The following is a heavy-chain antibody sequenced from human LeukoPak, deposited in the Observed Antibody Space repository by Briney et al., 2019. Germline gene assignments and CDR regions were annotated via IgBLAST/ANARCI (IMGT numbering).Heavy chain of an antibody. V-gene: IGHV1-18*04. CDR2: ISGYNGKT. CDR1: GYTFSSYY. Sequence: ASVKVSCKTSGYTFSSYYITWVRQAPGQGLEWMGWISGYNGKTSYARNLEGRVTMTTDTSTTTAYLELRSLTSDDTAIYYCAGEETTVWPPYPCYWGQGTLVTVSS. J-gene: IGHJ4*02. D-gene: IGHD1-14*01. CDR3: AGEETTVWPPYPCY.